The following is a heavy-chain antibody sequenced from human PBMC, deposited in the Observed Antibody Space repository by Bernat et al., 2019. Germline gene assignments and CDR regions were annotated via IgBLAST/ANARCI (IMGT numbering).Heavy chain of an antibody. CDR1: GGSISSSSYY. J-gene: IGHJ4*02. V-gene: IGHV4-39*01. Sequence: QLQLQESGPGLVKPSETLSLTCTVSGGSISSSSYYWGWIRQPPGKGLEWIGSIYYSGSTYYNPSLKSRVTISVDTSKNQFSLKLSSVTAADTAVYYCAILWFGSEDYFDYWGQGTLVTVSS. CDR3: AILWFGSEDYFDY. CDR2: IYYSGST. D-gene: IGHD3-10*01.